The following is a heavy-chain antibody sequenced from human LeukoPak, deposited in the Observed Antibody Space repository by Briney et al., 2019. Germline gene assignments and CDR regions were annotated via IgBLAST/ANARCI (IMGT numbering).Heavy chain of an antibody. CDR2: INHSGST. CDR3: ARNRAYGDSVYYYYGMDV. J-gene: IGHJ6*02. D-gene: IGHD4-17*01. CDR1: GGSISSYY. Sequence: SETLSLTCTVSGGSISSYYWSWIRQPPGKGLEWIGEINHSGSTNYNPSLKSRVTISVDTSKNQFSLKLSSVTAADTAVYYCARNRAYGDSVYYYYGMDVWGQGTTVTVSS. V-gene: IGHV4-34*01.